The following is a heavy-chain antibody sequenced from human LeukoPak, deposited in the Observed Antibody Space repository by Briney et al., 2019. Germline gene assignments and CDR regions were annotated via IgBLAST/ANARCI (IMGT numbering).Heavy chain of an antibody. J-gene: IGHJ6*02. Sequence: SETLSLTCTVSGGSISSYYWSWIRQPPGEGPEWIGSISYSGRTHYNPSLKSRISISVDTSKNQFSLNLSSVTAADTAVYYCARKKTGATNGLDVWGQGTTVTVSS. V-gene: IGHV4-59*05. D-gene: IGHD1-1*01. CDR1: GGSISSYY. CDR2: ISYSGRT. CDR3: ARKKTGATNGLDV.